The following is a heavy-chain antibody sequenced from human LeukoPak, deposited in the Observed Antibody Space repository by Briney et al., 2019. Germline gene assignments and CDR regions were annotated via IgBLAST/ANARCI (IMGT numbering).Heavy chain of an antibody. CDR2: INPDGGIT. Sequence: GGSLRLSCADSGFTLSKYWVHWVRQPPGKGLVWVSRINPDGGITNYADSVRGRFTISRDNAKNTLYLQMNSLRAEDTAVYYCAINGGLLYYWGQGTLVTVSS. J-gene: IGHJ4*02. D-gene: IGHD2-2*01. CDR3: AINGGLLYY. V-gene: IGHV3-74*01. CDR1: GFTLSKYW.